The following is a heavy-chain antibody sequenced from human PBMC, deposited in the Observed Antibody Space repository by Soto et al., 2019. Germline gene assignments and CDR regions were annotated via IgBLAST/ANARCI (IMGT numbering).Heavy chain of an antibody. CDR1: GYSFTSYW. D-gene: IGHD3-3*01. J-gene: IGHJ6*02. CDR3: ARLVTIFGVVFYGMYV. Sequence: PGESLKISCKGSGYSFTSYWIGWVRQMPGKGLEWMGIIYPGDSDTRYSPSFQGQVTISADKSISTAYLQWSSLKASDTAMYYCARLVTIFGVVFYGMYVWGQGTTVTVSS. CDR2: IYPGDSDT. V-gene: IGHV5-51*01.